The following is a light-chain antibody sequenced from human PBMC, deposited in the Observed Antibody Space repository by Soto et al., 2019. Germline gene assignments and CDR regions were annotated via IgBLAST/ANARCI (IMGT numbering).Light chain of an antibody. V-gene: IGKV3-15*01. Sequence: EIVLTQSPATLSLSPGERATLSCRASQSVSNYLAWYQQKPGQAPRLLIYGASTRATGIPARFSGSGSGTEFTLSIGSLQSEDFAVYYCQQYNNWPQTFGQGTKVDI. CDR2: GAS. CDR1: QSVSNY. CDR3: QQYNNWPQT. J-gene: IGKJ1*01.